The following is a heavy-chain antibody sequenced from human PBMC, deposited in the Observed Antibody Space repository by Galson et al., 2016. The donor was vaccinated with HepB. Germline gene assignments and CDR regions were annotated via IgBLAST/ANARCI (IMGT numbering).Heavy chain of an antibody. CDR1: GFNFKSYA. Sequence: SLRLSCAASGFNFKSYAMHWVRQAPGKGLEWVAVIIYDGTNKYYADSVKGRFTISRDNSKNTLDLQMNSLRAEDTAVFYCAREHRYFFRGVISDWGQGTLVTVSS. D-gene: IGHD3-10*01. V-gene: IGHV3-30-3*01. CDR2: IIYDGTNK. J-gene: IGHJ4*02. CDR3: AREHRYFFRGVISD.